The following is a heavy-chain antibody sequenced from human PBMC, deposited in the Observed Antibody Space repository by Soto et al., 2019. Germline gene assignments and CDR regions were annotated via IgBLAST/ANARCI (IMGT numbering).Heavy chain of an antibody. V-gene: IGHV2-5*02. D-gene: IGHD6-19*01. CDR1: GFSLSTSGVG. CDR3: AHKGAIAVAGTGAFDY. J-gene: IGHJ4*02. CDR2: IYWDDDK. Sequence: QITLKESGPTLVKPTQTLTLTCTFSGFSLSTSGVGVGWIRQPPGKALEWLALIYWDDDKRYSPSLKSRLTITKDTSKNQVVLTMTNMDPVDTATYYCAHKGAIAVAGTGAFDYWGQGTLLTVSS.